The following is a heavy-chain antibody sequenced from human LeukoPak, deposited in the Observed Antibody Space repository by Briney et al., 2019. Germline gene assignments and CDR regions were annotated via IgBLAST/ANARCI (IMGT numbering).Heavy chain of an antibody. D-gene: IGHD2-2*01. CDR3: ASHFLVVVPAARGAFDI. CDR2: NHSGST. V-gene: IGHV4-34*01. J-gene: IGHJ3*02. Sequence: NHSGSTNYTPSLKSRVTISVDTSKNQFSLKLSSVTAADTAAYYCASHFLVVVPAARGAFDIWGQGTMVTVSS.